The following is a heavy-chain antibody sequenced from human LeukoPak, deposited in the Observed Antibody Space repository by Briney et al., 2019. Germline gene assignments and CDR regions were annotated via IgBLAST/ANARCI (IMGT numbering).Heavy chain of an antibody. J-gene: IGHJ4*02. CDR3: AKVSGNSYYYFDY. CDR2: ISGSGGST. D-gene: IGHD6-19*01. Sequence: QPGGSLRLSCAASGFTLSSYAMSWARQAPGEGLEWVSDISGSGGSTYYAVSVKGRFTISRDNSKNTLYLQMNSLRADDTAVYYCAKVSGNSYYYFDYWGQGTLVTVSS. V-gene: IGHV3-23*01. CDR1: GFTLSSYA.